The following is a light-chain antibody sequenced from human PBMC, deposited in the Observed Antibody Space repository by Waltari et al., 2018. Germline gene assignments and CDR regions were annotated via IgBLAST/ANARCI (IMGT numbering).Light chain of an antibody. V-gene: IGLV5-45*01. J-gene: IGLJ3*02. CDR3: MLLHTNAVV. CDR2: HRSDSDI. Sequence: LRHRSDSDINQCSGVARRFSGSQDASVNVGILLIYGLKFEDEADYYCMLLHTNAVVFGGGTKLTVL.